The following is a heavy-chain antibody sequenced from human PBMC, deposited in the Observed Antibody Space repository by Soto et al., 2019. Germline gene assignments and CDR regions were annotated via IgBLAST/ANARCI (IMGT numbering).Heavy chain of an antibody. CDR3: SRGPGVWSYYGLYFQH. D-gene: IGHD1-26*01. V-gene: IGHV1-3*01. Sequence: ASVKVSCKASGYTFTSYAMHWVRKAPGQRLEWMGWINAGNGNTKYSQKFQGRVTITRDTSASTAYMELSSLRSEDTAVYYCSRGPGVWSYYGLYFQHWGQGTLVTVSS. CDR1: GYTFTSYA. CDR2: INAGNGNT. J-gene: IGHJ1*01.